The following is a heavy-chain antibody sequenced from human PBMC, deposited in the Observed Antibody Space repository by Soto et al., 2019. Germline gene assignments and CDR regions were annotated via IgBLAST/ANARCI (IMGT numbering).Heavy chain of an antibody. CDR3: ARESGCISTSCYELIDY. CDR1: GFTFGDYY. CDR2: ISSSGSTI. Sequence: VQLVECGGGLVKPGGSLRHSCAASGFTFGDYYMSWIRQAPGKGLEWVSYISSSGSTIYYADSVKGRFTISRDNAKNSLYLQMNSLRAEDTAVYYCARESGCISTSCYELIDYWGQGTLVTVSS. J-gene: IGHJ4*02. V-gene: IGHV3-11*01. D-gene: IGHD2-2*01.